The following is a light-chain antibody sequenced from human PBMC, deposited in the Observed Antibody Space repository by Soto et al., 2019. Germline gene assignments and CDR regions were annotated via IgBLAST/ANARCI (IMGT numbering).Light chain of an antibody. CDR1: QSVSSSY. CDR3: QQYGSSRT. V-gene: IGKV3-20*01. J-gene: IGKJ4*01. CDR2: GAS. Sequence: EIVLTRSPGTLSLSPGERVTLSCRASQSVSSSYLAWYQQKPGQAPRLLIYGASSRATGIPDRFSGSGSGTDFTLTISRLEPEDFAVYYCQQYGSSRTFGGGTKVEIK.